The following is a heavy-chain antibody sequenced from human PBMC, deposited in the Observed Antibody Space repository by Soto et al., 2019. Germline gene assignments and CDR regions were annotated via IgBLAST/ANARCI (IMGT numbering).Heavy chain of an antibody. D-gene: IGHD2-15*01. J-gene: IGHJ5*02. CDR2: ISAYNGNT. CDR1: GYTFTTYG. V-gene: IGHV1-18*01. Sequence: QVQLVQSGAELKKPGASVKVSCKASGYTFTTYGITWVRQAPGQGLEWMGWISAYNGNTNYAQNLQGRVAMTTDTSTSTGDMELRSLRTDDTAVYYCARTYCSGGSCYSPWFAPWGQRTLVTVS. CDR3: ARTYCSGGSCYSPWFAP.